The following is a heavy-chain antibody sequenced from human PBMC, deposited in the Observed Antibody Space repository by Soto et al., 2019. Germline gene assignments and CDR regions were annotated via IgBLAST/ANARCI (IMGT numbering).Heavy chain of an antibody. CDR2: IYYSGST. V-gene: IGHV4-31*03. CDR1: GGSISSGGYY. CDR3: ARQTTNLGYCSGGSCYPFDY. J-gene: IGHJ4*02. Sequence: SETLSLTCTVSGGSISSGGYYWSWIRQHPGKGLEWIGYIYYSGSTYYNPSLKSRVTISVDTSKNQFSLKLSSVTAADTAVYYCARQTTNLGYCSGGSCYPFDYWGQGTLVTVSS. D-gene: IGHD2-15*01.